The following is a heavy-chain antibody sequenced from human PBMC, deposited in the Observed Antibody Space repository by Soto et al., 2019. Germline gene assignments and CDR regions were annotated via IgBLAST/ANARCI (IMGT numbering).Heavy chain of an antibody. CDR3: ARVPDR. J-gene: IGHJ5*02. CDR2: IYHSGST. CDR1: GGSISSGGYF. D-gene: IGHD2-2*01. Sequence: QLQLQESCSGLVKPSQTLSLTCAVSGGSISSGGYFWGWIRQPPGKGLEWIGYIYHSGSTYYNTSLKSRVTISVDRSKNQFSLKLSSVTAADTVVYYCARVPDRWGQGTLVTVAS. V-gene: IGHV4-30-2*01.